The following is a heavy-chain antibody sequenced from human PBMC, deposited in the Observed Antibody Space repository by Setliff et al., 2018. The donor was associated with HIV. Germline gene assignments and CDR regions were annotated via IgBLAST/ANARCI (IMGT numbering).Heavy chain of an antibody. D-gene: IGHD3-3*01. CDR2: INGNSGAT. CDR3: AREKTRVQNMFFGAISPLARDALDI. Sequence: ASVKVSCKASGYTFSDYYVHWVRQAPGQGLEWMGWINGNSGATNYAQKFQGRVTISVDNAKNLLFLQMNSLRAEDTAVYYCAREKTRVQNMFFGAISPLARDALDIWGQGTVVTVSS. CDR1: GYTFSDYY. J-gene: IGHJ3*02. V-gene: IGHV1-2*02.